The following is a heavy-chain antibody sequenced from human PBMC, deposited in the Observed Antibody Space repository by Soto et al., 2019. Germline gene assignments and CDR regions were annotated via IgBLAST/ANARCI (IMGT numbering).Heavy chain of an antibody. J-gene: IGHJ6*03. Sequence: SETLSLTCTVSGGSISSYYWSWIRQPPGKGLEWIGYIYYSGSTNYNPSLKSRVTISVDTSKNQFSLKLSSVTAADTAVYYCASGPRGWHHYYYMDVWGKGTTVTVSS. V-gene: IGHV4-59*08. CDR2: IYYSGST. D-gene: IGHD6-19*01. CDR3: ASGPRGWHHYYYMDV. CDR1: GGSISSYY.